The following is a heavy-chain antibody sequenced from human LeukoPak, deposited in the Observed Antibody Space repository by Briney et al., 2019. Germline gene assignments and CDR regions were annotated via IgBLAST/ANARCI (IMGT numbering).Heavy chain of an antibody. D-gene: IGHD6-19*01. CDR3: ARDRRGWYDY. CDR2: IYYSGST. Sequence: SETLSLTCTVSGGSISSYYWSWIRQPPGKGLEWIGYIYYSGSTNHNPSLKSRVTISVDTSKNQFSLKLSSVTAADTAVYYCARDRRGWYDYWGQGTLVTVSS. J-gene: IGHJ4*02. CDR1: GGSISSYY. V-gene: IGHV4-59*01.